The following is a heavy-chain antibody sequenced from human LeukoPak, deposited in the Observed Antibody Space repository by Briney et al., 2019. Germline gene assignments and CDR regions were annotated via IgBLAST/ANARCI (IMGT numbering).Heavy chain of an antibody. J-gene: IGHJ6*02. D-gene: IGHD2-15*01. CDR1: GFTFRSYG. Sequence: PGRSLRLSCAASGFTFRSYGMHWVRQAPGKGLEWVAVISYDGSNKYYADSVKGRFTISRDNFKNTLYLQMNSLRAEDTAVSYCAKVPGDIVVVVAATLPNYYGMDVWGQGTTVTVSS. CDR2: ISYDGSNK. CDR3: AKVPGDIVVVVAATLPNYYGMDV. V-gene: IGHV3-30*18.